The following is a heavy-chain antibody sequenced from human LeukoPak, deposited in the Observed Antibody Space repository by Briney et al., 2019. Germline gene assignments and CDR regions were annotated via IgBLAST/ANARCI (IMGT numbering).Heavy chain of an antibody. D-gene: IGHD2-2*01. J-gene: IGHJ4*02. CDR3: ARAPLVVPAAMIPYYFDY. Sequence: GGSLRLSCAASGFTFSSYSMNWVRQAPGKGLEWVSSIGSSSSYIYYADSVKGRFTISRDNAKNSLYLQMNSLRAEDTAVYYCARAPLVVPAAMIPYYFDYWGQGTLVTVSS. V-gene: IGHV3-21*01. CDR1: GFTFSSYS. CDR2: IGSSSSYI.